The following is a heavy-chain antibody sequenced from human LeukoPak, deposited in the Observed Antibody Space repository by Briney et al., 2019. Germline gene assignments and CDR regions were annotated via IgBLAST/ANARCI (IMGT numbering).Heavy chain of an antibody. D-gene: IGHD2-21*02. Sequence: ASVKVSCKASGYTFTSYDINWVRQAPGRGLEWMGWMSPKSGNTGYAQKFQGRVTMTSDTSIRTAYMELSSLTSEDTAVYYCARTPPKGDIDNWGQGALVTVSS. CDR2: MSPKSGNT. V-gene: IGHV1-8*01. CDR3: ARTPPKGDIDN. J-gene: IGHJ4*02. CDR1: GYTFTSYD.